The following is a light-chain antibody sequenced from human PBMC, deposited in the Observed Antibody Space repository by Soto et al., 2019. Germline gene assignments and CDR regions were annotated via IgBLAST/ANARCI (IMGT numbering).Light chain of an antibody. Sequence: QSVLTQPPSGSGSPVQSVTISCTGTSSDVGGYNYVSWYQQHPGKAPKLMIYEVSKRPSGVPDRFSGSKSGNTASLTVSGLQAEDEADYYCSSYAGSNNYVFGTGTKVTVL. CDR2: EVS. V-gene: IGLV2-8*01. CDR3: SSYAGSNNYV. J-gene: IGLJ1*01. CDR1: SSDVGGYNY.